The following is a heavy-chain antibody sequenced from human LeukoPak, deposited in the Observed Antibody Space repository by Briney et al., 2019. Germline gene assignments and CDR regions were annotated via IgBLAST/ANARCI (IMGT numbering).Heavy chain of an antibody. Sequence: SETLSLTCTVSGGSISSYYWSWIRQPPGKGLEWIGYIYYSGSTNYNPSLKSRVTISADTSKNQFSLKLSSVTAADTAVYYCARHGDYYDSSGYYYEGQWFDPWGQGTLVTVSS. CDR1: GGSISSYY. CDR2: IYYSGST. J-gene: IGHJ5*02. CDR3: ARHGDYYDSSGYYYEGQWFDP. V-gene: IGHV4-59*08. D-gene: IGHD3-22*01.